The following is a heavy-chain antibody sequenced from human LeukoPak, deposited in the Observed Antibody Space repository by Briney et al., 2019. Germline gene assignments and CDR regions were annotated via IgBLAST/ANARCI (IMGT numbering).Heavy chain of an antibody. Sequence: ASVKVSCKASGYTFTGYYMHWVRQAPGQGLEWMGWINPNSGGTNYAQKFQGWVTMTRDTSISTAYMELSRLRSDDTAVYYCARGLGATTGYYYGMDVWGQGTTVTVSS. CDR3: ARGLGATTGYYYGMDV. V-gene: IGHV1-2*04. J-gene: IGHJ6*02. CDR2: INPNSGGT. CDR1: GYTFTGYY. D-gene: IGHD1-26*01.